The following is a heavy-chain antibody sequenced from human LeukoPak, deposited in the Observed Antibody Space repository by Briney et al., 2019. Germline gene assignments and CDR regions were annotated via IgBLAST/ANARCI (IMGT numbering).Heavy chain of an antibody. D-gene: IGHD6-6*01. Sequence: PGGSLRLSCAASGFTFSSYWMSWVRQAPGKGLEWVANIKQDGSEKYYVDSVKGRFTISRDNAKNSLYLQMNSLRAEDTAVYYCARDVLEYSSPYYFDYWGQGTLVTVSS. CDR2: IKQDGSEK. CDR3: ARDVLEYSSPYYFDY. CDR1: GFTFSSYW. V-gene: IGHV3-7*01. J-gene: IGHJ4*02.